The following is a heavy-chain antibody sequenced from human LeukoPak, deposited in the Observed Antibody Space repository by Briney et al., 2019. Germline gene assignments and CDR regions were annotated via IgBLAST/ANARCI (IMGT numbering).Heavy chain of an antibody. CDR2: IKEDGSEK. Sequence: GGSLRLSCAASGFTFSTYWMSWVRQAPGKGLEWVANIKEDGSEKYYGDSVKGRFTISRDNAKNSRYLQMNSLRAEDTAVYYCARDSSGYQWGQGTLVTVSS. D-gene: IGHD3-22*01. CDR1: GFTFSTYW. V-gene: IGHV3-7*01. J-gene: IGHJ4*02. CDR3: ARDSSGYQ.